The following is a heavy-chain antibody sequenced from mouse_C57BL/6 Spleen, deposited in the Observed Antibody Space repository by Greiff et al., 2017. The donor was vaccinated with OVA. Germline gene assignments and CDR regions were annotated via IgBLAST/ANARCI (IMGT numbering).Heavy chain of an antibody. D-gene: IGHD2-4*01. J-gene: IGHJ3*01. CDR1: GYSITSGYY. V-gene: IGHV3-6*01. CDR3: ASHYDYDVGFAD. Sequence: EVQLQQSGPGLVKPSQSLSLTCSVTGYSITSGYYWNWIRQFPGNKLEWMGYISYDGSNNYNPSLKNRISITRDTSKNQFFLKLNSVTTEDTATYYCASHYDYDVGFADWGQGTLVTVSA. CDR2: ISYDGSN.